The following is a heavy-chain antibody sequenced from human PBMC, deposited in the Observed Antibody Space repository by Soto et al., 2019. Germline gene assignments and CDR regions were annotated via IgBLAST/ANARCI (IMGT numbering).Heavy chain of an antibody. J-gene: IGHJ3*01. D-gene: IGHD3-16*01. CDR2: IYYSGTT. V-gene: IGHV4-59*11. CDR3: AGVWGGAXDF. Sequence: PSETLSLTCIVSGGSISGHYWSWIRQPPGKGLDWIGYIYYSGTTNYNPSLKSRVTMSVDTSKNQFYLNLSSVTAADTAVYYCAGVWGGAXDFWGQGTMVTVSS. CDR1: GGSISGHY.